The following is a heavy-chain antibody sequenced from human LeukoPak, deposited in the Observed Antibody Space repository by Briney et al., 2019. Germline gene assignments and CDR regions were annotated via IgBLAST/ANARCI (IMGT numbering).Heavy chain of an antibody. CDR2: IYHSGSA. CDR3: ARHEDYDFLFDY. CDR1: GYSISSGYY. J-gene: IGHJ4*02. D-gene: IGHD3-3*01. Sequence: SETLSLTCAVSGYSISSGYYWGWIRQPPGKGLEWIGSIYHSGSAYYNPSLKSRVTISVDTSKNQFSLKLSSVTAADTAVYYCARHEDYDFLFDYWGQGTLVTVSS. V-gene: IGHV4-38-2*01.